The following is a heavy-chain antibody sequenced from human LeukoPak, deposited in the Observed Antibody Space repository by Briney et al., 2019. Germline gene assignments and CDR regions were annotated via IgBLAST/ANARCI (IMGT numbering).Heavy chain of an antibody. CDR2: IYHSGNT. CDR3: ARDRPFSSGWSPEHFQH. J-gene: IGHJ1*01. V-gene: IGHV4-38-2*02. CDR1: GGSISSYY. Sequence: SETLSLTCTVSGGSISSYYWGWIRQPPGKGLEWIGSIYHSGNTYYNPSLKSRVTISVDTSKNQFSLKLNSVTAADTAVYYCARDRPFSSGWSPEHFQHWGQGTLVTVTS. D-gene: IGHD6-19*01.